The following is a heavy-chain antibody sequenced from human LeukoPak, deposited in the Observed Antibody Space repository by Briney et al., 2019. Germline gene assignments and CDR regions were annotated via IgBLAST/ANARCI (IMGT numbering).Heavy chain of an antibody. CDR2: INHSGST. D-gene: IGHD2-2*01. J-gene: IGHJ4*02. CDR3: ARGPGVVVPAAIDSGFLDY. Sequence: PLETLSLTCAVYGGSFSGFYGIWLRQPPGKGLDGIGEINHSGSTNYNPFLKSRVTISVDTSKNQFSLKLSSVTAADTAVYYCARGPGVVVPAAIDSGFLDYWGQGTLVTVSS. V-gene: IGHV4-34*01. CDR1: GGSFSGFY.